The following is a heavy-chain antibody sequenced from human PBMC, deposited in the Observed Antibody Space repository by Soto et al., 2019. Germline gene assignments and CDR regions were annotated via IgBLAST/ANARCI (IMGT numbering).Heavy chain of an antibody. CDR3: AKADRPYYEILTGPDY. CDR2: ISGTGGRT. CDR1: GFTFSIYA. D-gene: IGHD3-9*01. V-gene: IGHV3-23*01. J-gene: IGHJ4*02. Sequence: PGGSLRLSCATSGFTFSIYAMCWVRHAPGKGLEWVSAISGTGGRTYYADSVKGRFTISRDNSKNTLYLQMNSLRAEDTAVYYCAKADRPYYEILTGPDYWGQGTLVTVSS.